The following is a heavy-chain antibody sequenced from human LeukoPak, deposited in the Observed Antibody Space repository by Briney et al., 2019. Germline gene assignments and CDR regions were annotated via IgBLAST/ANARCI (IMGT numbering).Heavy chain of an antibody. D-gene: IGHD6-6*01. J-gene: IGHJ6*03. CDR2: IYYSGST. Sequence: SETLSLTCAVSGGSISSGGYSWSWIRQPPGKGLEWIGYIYYSGSTNYNPSLKSRVTISVDTSKNQFSLKLSSVTAADTAVYYCARTSSSSSGYYYYMDVWGKGTTVTVSS. CDR3: ARTSSSSSGYYYYMDV. CDR1: GGSISSGGYS. V-gene: IGHV4-61*08.